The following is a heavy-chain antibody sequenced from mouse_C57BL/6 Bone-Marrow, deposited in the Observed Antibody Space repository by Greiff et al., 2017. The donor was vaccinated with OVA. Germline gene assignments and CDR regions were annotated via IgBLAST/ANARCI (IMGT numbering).Heavy chain of an antibody. Sequence: QVQLKQSGAELARPGASVKLSCKASGYTFTSYGISWVKQRTGQGLEWIGEIYPRSGNTYYNEKFKGKATLTADKSSSTAYMELRSLTSEDSAVYFCARGGVVYVDVWGTGTTVTVSS. D-gene: IGHD1-1*01. J-gene: IGHJ1*03. V-gene: IGHV1-81*01. CDR3: ARGGVVYVDV. CDR1: GYTFTSYG. CDR2: IYPRSGNT.